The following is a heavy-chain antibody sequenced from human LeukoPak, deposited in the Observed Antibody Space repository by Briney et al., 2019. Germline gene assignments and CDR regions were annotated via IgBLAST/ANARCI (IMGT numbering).Heavy chain of an antibody. Sequence: ASVKVSCKAFGYSFSGGYYIHWVRQAPGQGLEWLGWIDPNSGGANYAQKFQGRVTMTKDTSISTAYMELTSLKSDDTAIYYCAREGSSWSLGYWGQGTLVTVSS. CDR2: IDPNSGGA. J-gene: IGHJ4*02. CDR1: GYSFSGGYY. CDR3: AREGSSWSLGY. D-gene: IGHD6-13*01. V-gene: IGHV1-2*02.